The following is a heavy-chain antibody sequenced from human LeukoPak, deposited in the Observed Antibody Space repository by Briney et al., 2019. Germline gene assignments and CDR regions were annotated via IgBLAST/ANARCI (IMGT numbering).Heavy chain of an antibody. J-gene: IGHJ4*02. CDR3: ARLVQDDILTGYSTYYFDY. D-gene: IGHD3-9*01. V-gene: IGHV4-34*01. CDR1: GGSFSGYY. CDR2: IYHSGST. Sequence: SETLSLTCAVSGGSFSGYYWSWIRQPPGKGLEWIGEIYHSGSTNYNPSLKSRVTISVDKSKNQFSLKLSSVTAVDTAVYYCARLVQDDILTGYSTYYFDYWGQGTLVTVSS.